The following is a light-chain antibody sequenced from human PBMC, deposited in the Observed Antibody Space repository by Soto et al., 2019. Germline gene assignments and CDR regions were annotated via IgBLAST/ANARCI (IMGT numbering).Light chain of an antibody. CDR2: GAS. J-gene: IGKJ3*01. CDR1: QSVSSN. Sequence: EIVMTQSPVTLSVSPGEGATLSCRASQSVSSNLAWYQQKPGQAPRLLIYGASTRATGIPARFSGSGSGTEFTLTISSLQSEDFAVYYCQQYNNWPPLFTFGPGTKVDIK. V-gene: IGKV3-15*01. CDR3: QQYNNWPPLFT.